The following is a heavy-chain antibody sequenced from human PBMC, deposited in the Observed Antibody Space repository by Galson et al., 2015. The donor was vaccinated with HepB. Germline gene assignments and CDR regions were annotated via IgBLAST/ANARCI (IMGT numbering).Heavy chain of an antibody. D-gene: IGHD5-18*01. J-gene: IGHJ4*02. CDR1: GGSISSSSYY. V-gene: IGHV4-39*01. CDR2: IYYSGST. CDR3: ARLETVMVRTFDY. Sequence: ETLSLTCAVSGGSISSSSYYWGWIRQPPGKGLEWIGGIYYSGSTYYNPSLKSRVTISVDTSKNQFSLKLNSVTAADTAVYYCARLETVMVRTFDYWGQGILVTVSS.